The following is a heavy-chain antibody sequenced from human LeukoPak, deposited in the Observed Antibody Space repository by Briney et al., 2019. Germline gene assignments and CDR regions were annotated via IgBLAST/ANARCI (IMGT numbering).Heavy chain of an antibody. CDR1: GFNFDEYA. CDR3: AKDPKDYDFWSGYSDDY. CDR2: IYRDSSMI. V-gene: IGHV3-23*03. D-gene: IGHD3-3*01. Sequence: PGGSLRLSCVASGFNFDEYAMNWVRQAPGKGLEWISCIYRDSSMIHYADSVRGRFTISRDNSKNTLYLQMNSLRAEDTAVYYCAKDPKDYDFWSGYSDDYWGQGTLVTVSS. J-gene: IGHJ4*02.